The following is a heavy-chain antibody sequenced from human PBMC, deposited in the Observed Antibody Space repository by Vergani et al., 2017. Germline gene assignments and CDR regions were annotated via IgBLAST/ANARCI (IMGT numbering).Heavy chain of an antibody. CDR3: AKDNGDYPYYYYYYGMDV. J-gene: IGHJ6*02. V-gene: IGHV3-23*01. CDR1: GFTFSSYA. CDR2: ISGSGGST. D-gene: IGHD4-17*01. Sequence: EVQLLESGGGLVQPGGSLRLSCAASGFTFSSYAMSWVRQAPGKGLEWVSAISGSGGSTYYADSVKGQFTISRDNSKNTLYLQMNSLRAEDTAVYYCAKDNGDYPYYYYYYGMDVWGQGTTVTVSS.